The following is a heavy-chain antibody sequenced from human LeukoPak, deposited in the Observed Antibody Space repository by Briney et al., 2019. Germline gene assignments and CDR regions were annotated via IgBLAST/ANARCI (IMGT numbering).Heavy chain of an antibody. J-gene: IGHJ3*02. CDR3: ARGRVGGQRTDTFDI. CDR1: GFTFSAYN. D-gene: IGHD1-26*01. CDR2: IHIISVWV. V-gene: IGHV3-21*01. Sequence: GGSLRLSCAASGFTFSAYNMNWVGQAPGKGREWVSSIHIISVWVYKAHSVKGRFTFSRDSAKNSLSLLVNSLRAEDTAAYYCARGRVGGQRTDTFDIWGQGTMVTVSS.